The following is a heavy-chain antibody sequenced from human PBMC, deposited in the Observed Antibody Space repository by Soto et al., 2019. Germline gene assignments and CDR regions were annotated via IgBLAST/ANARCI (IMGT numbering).Heavy chain of an antibody. CDR1: GFTFSSYE. Sequence: GGSRRLSCAASGFTFSSYEMNWVRQAPGKGLEWVSYISSSGSTIYYTDSVKGRFTISRDNAKNSLYLQMNSLRAEDTAVYYCARDLEGSRFGGVIALYYYYGMDVWGQGTTVTVSS. CDR2: ISSSGSTI. V-gene: IGHV3-48*03. J-gene: IGHJ6*02. CDR3: ARDLEGSRFGGVIALYYYYGMDV. D-gene: IGHD3-16*02.